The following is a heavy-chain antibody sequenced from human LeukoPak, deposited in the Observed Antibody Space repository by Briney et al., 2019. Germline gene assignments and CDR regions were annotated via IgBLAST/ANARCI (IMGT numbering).Heavy chain of an antibody. D-gene: IGHD3-10*01. CDR3: ARVQTPSGSGSYSFDY. CDR1: GGSIRSYF. CDR2: IYYSGST. J-gene: IGHJ4*02. V-gene: IGHV4-59*01. Sequence: MPSETLSLTCTVSGGSIRSYFWSWIRQPPGKGLEWIGYIYYSGSTNYNPSLKSRVTISVDTSKNQFSLKLSSVTAADTAVYYCARVQTPSGSGSYSFDYWGQGTLVTVSS.